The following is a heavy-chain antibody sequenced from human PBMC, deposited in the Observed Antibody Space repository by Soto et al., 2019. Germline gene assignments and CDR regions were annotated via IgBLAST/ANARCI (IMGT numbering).Heavy chain of an antibody. CDR3: ARTSGYSSTDNWFDP. CDR2: ISAYNGNT. V-gene: IGHV1-18*01. J-gene: IGHJ5*02. CDR1: GYTFTSYG. D-gene: IGHD6-13*01. Sequence: QVQLVQSGAEVKKPGASVKVSCKASGYTFTSYGISWVRQSRGQGLEWMGWISAYNGNTNNAQKFQGRVAVTTDTSTSTAYMELMNLRSDDTAVYYCARTSGYSSTDNWFDPWGQGTLVTVSS.